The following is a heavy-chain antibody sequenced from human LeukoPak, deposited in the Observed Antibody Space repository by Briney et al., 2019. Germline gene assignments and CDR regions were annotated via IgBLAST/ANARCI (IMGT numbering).Heavy chain of an antibody. V-gene: IGHV4-34*01. J-gene: IGHJ4*02. CDR3: ARQTGSGLFILP. Sequence: KPSETLSLTCAVYGGSFSGYYWSWIRQPPGKGLEWIGEINHSGSTNYNPPLKSRVTISVDTSKNQFSLKLSSVTAADTAVYYCARQTGSGLFILPGGQGTLVTVSS. D-gene: IGHD3/OR15-3a*01. CDR1: GGSFSGYY. CDR2: INHSGST.